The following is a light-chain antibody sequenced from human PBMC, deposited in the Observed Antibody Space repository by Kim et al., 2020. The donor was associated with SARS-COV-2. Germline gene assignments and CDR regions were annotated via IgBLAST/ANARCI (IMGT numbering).Light chain of an antibody. CDR2: EAS. CDR3: LQSISLPST. Sequence: ASVGDRVTISCRASQVIYTWLAWYQQIPGRAPKLLIYEASKLQTGVPSRFTGSGSGTDFTLTITGLQPEDSATYFCLQSISLPSTFGQGTRVEI. V-gene: IGKV1-12*02. CDR1: QVIYTW. J-gene: IGKJ1*01.